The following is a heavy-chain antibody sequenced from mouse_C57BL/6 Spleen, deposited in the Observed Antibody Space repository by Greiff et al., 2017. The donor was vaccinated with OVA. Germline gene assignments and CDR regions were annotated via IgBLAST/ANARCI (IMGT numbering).Heavy chain of an antibody. V-gene: IGHV1-18*01. CDR3: ASRTVAWFAD. CDR2: INPNNGGT. Sequence: VQLQQSGPELVKPGASVKIPCKASGYTFTDYNMDWVKQSPGKSLEWIGDINPNNGGTIYNQKFKGKATLTVDKSSSTAYMELRSLTSEDTAVYYCASRTVAWFADWGKGTLVTVSA. J-gene: IGHJ3*01. CDR1: GYTFTDYN.